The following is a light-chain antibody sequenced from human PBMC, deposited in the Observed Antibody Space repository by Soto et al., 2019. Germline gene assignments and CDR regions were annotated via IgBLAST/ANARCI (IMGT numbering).Light chain of an antibody. CDR3: RQRQSWPRT. V-gene: IGKV3-15*01. Sequence: EIVMTQSPATLSVSPGERATLSCRASQSISSNLAWYQQKLGQAPRLLIYRASTRATGIPARFSGSGSGTEFTLTISSLQSEDFALYYCRQRQSWPRTFGQGTKVDIK. CDR2: RAS. J-gene: IGKJ1*01. CDR1: QSISSN.